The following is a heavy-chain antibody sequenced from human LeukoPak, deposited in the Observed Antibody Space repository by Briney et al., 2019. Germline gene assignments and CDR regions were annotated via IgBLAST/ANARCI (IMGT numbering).Heavy chain of an antibody. Sequence: ASVKVSCKASGYTFTSYGITWVRQAPGQGLEWMGWINTYKGNTNYAQNLQGRVTMTTDISTSTAYMELRSLRSDDTAVYYCARDPHDGSGSYFDYWGQGTLVTVSS. D-gene: IGHD3-10*01. J-gene: IGHJ4*02. CDR3: ARDPHDGSGSYFDY. CDR1: GYTFTSYG. CDR2: INTYKGNT. V-gene: IGHV1-18*01.